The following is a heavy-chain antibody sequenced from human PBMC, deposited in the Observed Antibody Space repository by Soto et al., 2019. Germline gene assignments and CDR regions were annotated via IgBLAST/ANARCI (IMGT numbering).Heavy chain of an antibody. CDR1: GYTFTSYA. D-gene: IGHD3-10*01. CDR3: ARVSGRGWADY. CDR2: INTNTGNP. J-gene: IGHJ4*02. V-gene: IGHV7-4-1*01. Sequence: QVQLVQSGSELKKPGASVKVSCKASGYTFTSYAMNWVRQAPGQGLEWMGWINTNTGNPTYARGFTGRVVISLDTSVNTAYLPIFSLKGEDTAVYYWARVSGRGWADYWGQGTLVTVSS.